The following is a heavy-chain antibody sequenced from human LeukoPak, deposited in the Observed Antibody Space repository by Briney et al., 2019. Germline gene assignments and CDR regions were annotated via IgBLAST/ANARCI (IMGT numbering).Heavy chain of an antibody. D-gene: IGHD3-10*01. Sequence: SETLSLTCTVSGGSVSSGSYYWSWIRQPPGKGLEWIGYIYYSGSTNYNPSLKSRVTISVDTSKNQFPLKLSSVTAADTAVYYCAREKGVGAFDIWGQGTMVTVSS. CDR2: IYYSGST. CDR1: GGSVSSGSYY. V-gene: IGHV4-61*01. CDR3: AREKGVGAFDI. J-gene: IGHJ3*02.